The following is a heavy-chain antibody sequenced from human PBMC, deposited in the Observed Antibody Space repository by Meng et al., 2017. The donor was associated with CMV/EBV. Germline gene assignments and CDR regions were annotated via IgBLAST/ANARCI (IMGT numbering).Heavy chain of an antibody. Sequence: QFQLVQSGAAVKKPGSSVKVSCKASGGTFSSYAISWVRQAPGQGLEWMGGIIPIFGTANYAQKFQGRVTITADESTSTAYMELSSLRSEDTAVYYCAREDSGSSSITHNWFDPWGQGTLVTVSS. D-gene: IGHD6-6*01. CDR1: GGTFSSYA. CDR3: AREDSGSSSITHNWFDP. V-gene: IGHV1-69*12. J-gene: IGHJ5*02. CDR2: IIPIFGTA.